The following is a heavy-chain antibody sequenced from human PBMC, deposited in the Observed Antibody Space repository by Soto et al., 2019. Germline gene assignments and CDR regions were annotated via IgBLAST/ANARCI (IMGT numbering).Heavy chain of an antibody. D-gene: IGHD3-3*01. J-gene: IGHJ6*02. CDR1: GFTFSSYW. CDR2: IKQDGSEK. Sequence: GGSLRLSCAASGFTFSSYWMSWVRQAPGKGLEWVANIKQDGSEKYYVDSVKGRFTISRDNAKNSLYLQMNSLRAEDTAVYYCAREIKFWSGYNHYYYGMDVWGQGTTVTVSS. CDR3: AREIKFWSGYNHYYYGMDV. V-gene: IGHV3-7*03.